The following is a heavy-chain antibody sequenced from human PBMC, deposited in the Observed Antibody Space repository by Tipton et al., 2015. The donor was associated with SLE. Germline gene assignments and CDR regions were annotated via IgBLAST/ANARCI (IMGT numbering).Heavy chain of an antibody. D-gene: IGHD3-10*01. J-gene: IGHJ6*02. CDR3: AKDNYYGSGSYYQYNYGMDV. CDR1: GFSFDDYA. Sequence: SLRLSCAASGFSFDDYAMHWVRQTPGKGLEWVSGISWNSGSIGYADSVKGRFTISRDNAKNSLYLQMNSLRAEDTALYYCAKDNYYGSGSYYQYNYGMDVWGQGTTVTVSS. V-gene: IGHV3-9*01. CDR2: ISWNSGSI.